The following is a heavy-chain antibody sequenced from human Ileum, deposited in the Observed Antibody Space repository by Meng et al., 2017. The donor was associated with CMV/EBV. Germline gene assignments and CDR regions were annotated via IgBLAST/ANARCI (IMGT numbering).Heavy chain of an antibody. CDR1: GFTFSSYA. CDR3: ARDIDALYYFDY. J-gene: IGHJ4*02. V-gene: IGHV3-30-3*01. Sequence: QVQWVGSGGGVVQPGRSLRLSCAASGFTFSSYAMHWVRQAPGKGLEWVAVISYDGSNKYYADSVKGRFTISRDNSKNTLYLQMNSLRAEDTAVYYCARDIDALYYFDYWGQGTLVTVSS. CDR2: ISYDGSNK. D-gene: IGHD3-16*02.